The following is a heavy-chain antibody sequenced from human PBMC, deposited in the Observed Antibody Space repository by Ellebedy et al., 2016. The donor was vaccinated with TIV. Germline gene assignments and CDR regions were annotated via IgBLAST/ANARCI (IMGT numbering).Heavy chain of an antibody. CDR2: MSYDGSNDE. J-gene: IGHJ4*02. CDR1: GFSFSTYV. Sequence: GGSLRLSCAASGFSFSTYVMHWVRQAPGKGLEWVAVMSYDGSNDEYYADSVKGRFTISRDNLKNTLYLQMNSLRAEDTAVYYCARPQNRFGYLYFFDLWGQGTLVTVSS. CDR3: ARPQNRFGYLYFFDL. D-gene: IGHD3-16*01. V-gene: IGHV3-30*04.